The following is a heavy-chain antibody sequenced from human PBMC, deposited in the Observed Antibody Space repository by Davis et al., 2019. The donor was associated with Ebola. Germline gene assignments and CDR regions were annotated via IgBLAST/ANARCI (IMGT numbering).Heavy chain of an antibody. V-gene: IGHV1-18*04. CDR1: GYTFTSYY. CDR3: ARAGSGSFYYFDY. D-gene: IGHD1-26*01. Sequence: ASVKVSCKASGYTFTSYYMHWVRQAPGQGLEWMGWISAYNGNTNYAQKLQGRVTMTTDTSTSTAYMELSSLRSEDTAVYYCARAGSGSFYYFDYWGQGTLVTVSS. J-gene: IGHJ4*02. CDR2: ISAYNGNT.